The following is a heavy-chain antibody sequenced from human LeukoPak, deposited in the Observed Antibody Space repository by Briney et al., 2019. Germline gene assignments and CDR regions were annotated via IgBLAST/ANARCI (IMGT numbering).Heavy chain of an antibody. CDR3: ARDRAWNDPNPSFYFHF. V-gene: IGHV3-48*03. Sequence: GGSLRLSCAASGFTFSSYEMNWVRQAPGKGLEWVSYISSSGSTIYYADSVRGRFTISRDNAKNTLYLQMNSLRAEDTAVYYCARDRAWNDPNPSFYFHFWGKGTTITVSS. CDR1: GFTFSSYE. J-gene: IGHJ6*04. CDR2: ISSSGSTI. D-gene: IGHD1-1*01.